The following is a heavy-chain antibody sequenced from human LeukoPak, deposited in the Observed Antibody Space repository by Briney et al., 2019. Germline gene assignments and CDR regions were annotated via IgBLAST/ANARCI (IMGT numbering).Heavy chain of an antibody. J-gene: IGHJ5*02. D-gene: IGHD3-16*01. CDR3: ARSNSFYYDS. Sequence: PSETLSLTCTVSGGSVSSSGSYWSWIRQPPGKGLEWFAYIYYSGSTTYNPSLKSRVTISVDTSKNQFSLRLSSVTAADTAVYYCARSNSFYYDSWGQGTLVTVSS. CDR1: GGSVSSSGSY. V-gene: IGHV4-61*08. CDR2: IYYSGST.